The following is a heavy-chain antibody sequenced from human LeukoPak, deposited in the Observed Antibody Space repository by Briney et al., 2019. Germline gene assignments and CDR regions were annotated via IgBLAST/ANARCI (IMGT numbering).Heavy chain of an antibody. CDR1: GYTFTSYD. V-gene: IGHV1-8*01. D-gene: IGHD4-17*01. CDR2: MNPNSGNT. CDR3: ARVNYGDYDYYYGMDD. Sequence: ASVKVSCKASGYTFTSYDINWVRQAPGQGLEWVGWMNPNSGNTGYAQKFQGRVTMTRNTSIGTAYMELSSLRSEDTAVYYCARVNYGDYDYYYGMDDWGQGTTVTVSS. J-gene: IGHJ6*02.